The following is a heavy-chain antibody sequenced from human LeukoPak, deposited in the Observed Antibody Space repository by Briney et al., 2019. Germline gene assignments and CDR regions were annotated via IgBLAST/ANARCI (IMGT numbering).Heavy chain of an antibody. D-gene: IGHD3-3*01. CDR2: ISGSGDST. V-gene: IGHV3-23*01. Sequence: GGSLRLSCAASGFTFSSYAMSWVRQAPGKGLEWVSVISGSGDSTYYADFVKGRFTISRDNSKNTLYLQMNSLRAEDTAVYYCAKDTYYDFWSGPGPKPESYGMDVWGQGTTVTVSS. CDR1: GFTFSSYA. J-gene: IGHJ6*02. CDR3: AKDTYYDFWSGPGPKPESYGMDV.